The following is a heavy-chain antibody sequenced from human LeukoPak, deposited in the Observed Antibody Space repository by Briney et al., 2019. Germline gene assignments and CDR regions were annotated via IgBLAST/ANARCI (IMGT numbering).Heavy chain of an antibody. CDR2: ISAYNGNT. CDR1: GYTFTSYG. V-gene: IGHV1-18*01. Sequence: ASVKVSCKASGYTFTSYGISWVRQAPGQGLEWMGWISAYNGNTNYAQKLQGRVTMTTDTSTSTAYMELRSLRSDDTAVYYCARGVTDYGDYDGWWFDPWGQGTLVTVSS. CDR3: ARGVTDYGDYDGWWFDP. J-gene: IGHJ5*02. D-gene: IGHD4-17*01.